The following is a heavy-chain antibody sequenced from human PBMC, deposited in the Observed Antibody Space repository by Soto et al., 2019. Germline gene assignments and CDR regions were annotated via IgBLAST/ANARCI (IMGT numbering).Heavy chain of an antibody. V-gene: IGHV3-74*01. CDR3: ASFWLSSSWSL. J-gene: IGHJ4*02. Sequence: GGSLRLSCAASGFTFSTYWMYWVRQAPGKGLEGVSHIISDGSSTSYADYVRGRFTISRDNAKNMLYLQMNSLRAEDTAVYYCASFWLSSSWSLWGQGILVTVSS. CDR1: GFTFSTYW. D-gene: IGHD6-13*01. CDR2: IISDGSST.